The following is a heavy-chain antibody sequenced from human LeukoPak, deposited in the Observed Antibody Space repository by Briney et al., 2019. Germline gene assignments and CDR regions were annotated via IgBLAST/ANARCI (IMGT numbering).Heavy chain of an antibody. D-gene: IGHD6-19*01. CDR2: IRSKAYGGTT. J-gene: IGHJ4*02. CDR1: GFTFGDYA. CDR3: TRVRSGSPTFDY. Sequence: GGSLRLFRTASGFTFGDYALSWVRQAPGKGLEWVGFIRSKAYGGTTEYAASVKGRFTISRDDSKNIAYLQMDSLKTEDTVVYYCTRVRSGSPTFDYWGQGTLVTVSS. V-gene: IGHV3-49*04.